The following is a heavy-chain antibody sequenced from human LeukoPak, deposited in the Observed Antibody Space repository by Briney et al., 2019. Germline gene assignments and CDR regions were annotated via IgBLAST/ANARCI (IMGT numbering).Heavy chain of an antibody. CDR2: INPNSGGT. J-gene: IGHJ5*02. D-gene: IGHD2-2*01. V-gene: IGHV1-2*02. Sequence: ASVKVSCKASGYIFTNYYIHWVRQAPGQGLEWMGWINPNSGGTNYAQKFQGRVTMTRDTSISTAYMELSRLRSDDTAVYYCARYGQMQLLSPEWFDPWGQGTLVTVSS. CDR3: ARYGQMQLLSPEWFDP. CDR1: GYIFTNYY.